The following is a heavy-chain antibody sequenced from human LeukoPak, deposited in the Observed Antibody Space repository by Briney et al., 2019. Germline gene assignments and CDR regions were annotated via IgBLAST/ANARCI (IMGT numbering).Heavy chain of an antibody. CDR2: IYYSGST. CDR3: ATTYYYDSSGYYFSWYFDL. D-gene: IGHD3-22*01. J-gene: IGHJ2*01. Sequence: SQTLSLTCTVSGGSISSGDYYWSWIRQPPGKGLEWIGYIYYSGSTYYNPSLKSRVTISVDTSKNQFSLKLSSVTAADTAVYYCATTYYYDSSGYYFSWYFDLWGRGTLVTVSS. V-gene: IGHV4-30-4*01. CDR1: GGSISSGDYY.